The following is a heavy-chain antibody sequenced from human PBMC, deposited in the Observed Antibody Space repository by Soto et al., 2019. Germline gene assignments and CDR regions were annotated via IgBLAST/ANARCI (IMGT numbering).Heavy chain of an antibody. Sequence: EVQLVASGGGLVQPGRSLRLSCAASGFTFDDYAMHWVRQAPGKGLEWVSGISWNSGSIGYADSVKGRFTISGDNAKNSLYLQMNSLRAEDTALYYCAKDSSSWYFFDYWGQGTLVTVSS. CDR1: GFTFDDYA. D-gene: IGHD6-13*01. CDR2: ISWNSGSI. V-gene: IGHV3-9*01. CDR3: AKDSSSWYFFDY. J-gene: IGHJ4*02.